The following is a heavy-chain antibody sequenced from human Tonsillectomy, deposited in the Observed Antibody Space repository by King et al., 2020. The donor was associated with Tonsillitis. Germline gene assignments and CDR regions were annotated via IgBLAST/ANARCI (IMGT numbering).Heavy chain of an antibody. Sequence: QLQESGPGLVKPSQTLSLTCTVSGGSITTSVNYWSWIRQPAGKGLEWIGRVFASGRTYYNPSLKSRVTMSIDTSKNQFSLRLNSLTAADTAVYYCEGEWSWGQGTLVTVSS. D-gene: IGHD3-3*01. CDR3: EGEWS. J-gene: IGHJ4*02. V-gene: IGHV4-61*02. CDR2: VFASGRT. CDR1: GGSITTSVNY.